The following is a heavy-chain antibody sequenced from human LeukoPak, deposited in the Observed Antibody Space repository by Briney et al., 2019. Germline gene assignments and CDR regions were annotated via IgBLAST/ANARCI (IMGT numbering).Heavy chain of an antibody. CDR1: GYTFTSYD. Sequence: ASVKVSCKASGYTFTSYDINWVRQATGQGLEWMGWMNPNSGNTGYAQKFQGRVTMTRNTSISTAYIELSSLRSEDTAVYYCARGIAAAGTIRKYFDYWGQGTLVTVSS. CDR2: MNPNSGNT. CDR3: ARGIAAAGTIRKYFDY. V-gene: IGHV1-8*01. D-gene: IGHD6-13*01. J-gene: IGHJ4*02.